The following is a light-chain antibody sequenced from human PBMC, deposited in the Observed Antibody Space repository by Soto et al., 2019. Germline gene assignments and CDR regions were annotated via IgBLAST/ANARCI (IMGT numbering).Light chain of an antibody. CDR2: DAS. V-gene: IGKV3-11*01. CDR1: QGVSSY. J-gene: IGKJ4*01. Sequence: EIVLTQSPATLSLSPGERATLSCRASQGVSSYLAWYQQKPGQAPRLLIYDASNRAAGIPARFSGSGSGTDFTLTISSLEPEDFAVYYCQQRSNWLLTGGGGTKVEIK. CDR3: QQRSNWLLT.